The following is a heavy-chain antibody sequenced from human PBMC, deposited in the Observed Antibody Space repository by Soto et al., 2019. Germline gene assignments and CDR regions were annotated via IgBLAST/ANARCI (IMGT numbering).Heavy chain of an antibody. CDR2: ISYSGST. V-gene: IGHV4-31*03. D-gene: IGHD1-20*01. CDR3: ARAKITPGYYYSGMDV. Sequence: SETLSLTCPVSGGSISSGGFYWNWIRQHPGKALEWIGYISYSGSTYYNPSLKSRITISVDTSKNQFSLKLSSVTAADTAVYYCARAKITPGYYYSGMDVWGQGTTVTVSS. CDR1: GGSISSGGFY. J-gene: IGHJ6*02.